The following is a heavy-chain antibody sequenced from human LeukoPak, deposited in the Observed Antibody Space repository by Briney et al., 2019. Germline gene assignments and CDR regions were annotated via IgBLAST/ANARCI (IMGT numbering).Heavy chain of an antibody. J-gene: IGHJ4*02. CDR3: ARRRDYFDY. CDR2: VYYSGST. Sequence: SETLSLTCTVSGDSISSYYWSWIRQPPGKGLEWIGYVYYSGSTNYNPSLKSRVTISIDTSMNQFSLKLSSVTAADTAVYYCARRRDYFDYWGQGTLVTVSS. CDR1: GDSISSYY. V-gene: IGHV4-59*08.